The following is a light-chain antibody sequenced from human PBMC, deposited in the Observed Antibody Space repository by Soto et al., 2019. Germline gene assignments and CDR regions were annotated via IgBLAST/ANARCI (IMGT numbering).Light chain of an antibody. CDR3: LQDFKYPRT. CDR2: EAS. Sequence: AILMTQSPSSLSASVGDRVTITCRASQGIRNDLAWYQQKPGKAPKLLIYEASTLQSGVPSRFSGSYSGTDFTLTIGSLQPEDFATYYCLQDFKYPRTCGQGNKGDIK. CDR1: QGIRND. J-gene: IGKJ1*01. V-gene: IGKV1-6*01.